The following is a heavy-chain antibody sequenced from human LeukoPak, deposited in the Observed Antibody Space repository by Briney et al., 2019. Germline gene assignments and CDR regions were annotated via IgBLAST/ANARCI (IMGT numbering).Heavy chain of an antibody. Sequence: GGSLRLSCAASAFTFSTYAMNWVRQAPGKGLEWVSSVSSGGGTTYYADSVKGRFTISRDNSKNTLYLQMNSLRPEGTAMYYCANAVCTTSSCSGFYGMDVWGQGTTVAVSS. J-gene: IGHJ6*02. CDR1: AFTFSTYA. CDR3: ANAVCTTSSCSGFYGMDV. D-gene: IGHD2-2*01. CDR2: VSSGGGTT. V-gene: IGHV3-23*01.